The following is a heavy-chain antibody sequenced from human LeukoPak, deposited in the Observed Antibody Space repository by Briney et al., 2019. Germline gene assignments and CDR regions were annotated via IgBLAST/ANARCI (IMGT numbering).Heavy chain of an antibody. CDR3: AKDFYGSGSSLDY. J-gene: IGHJ4*02. Sequence: GGSLRLSCAASGFSFSSYAMHWVRQAPGKGLEWMAVISYDGSNKYYADSVKGRFTISRDNSKNTLYLQMNSLRAEDTAVYYSAKDFYGSGSSLDYWGQGTLVTVSS. CDR1: GFSFSSYA. CDR2: ISYDGSNK. V-gene: IGHV3-30*18. D-gene: IGHD3-10*01.